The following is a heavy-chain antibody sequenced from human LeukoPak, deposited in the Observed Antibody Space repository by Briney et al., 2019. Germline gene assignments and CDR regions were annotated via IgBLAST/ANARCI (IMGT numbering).Heavy chain of an antibody. D-gene: IGHD3-16*02. CDR2: ISNDGSQK. CDR3: ARDSTLGGVIVTGPRGSDY. J-gene: IGHJ4*02. Sequence: GGSLRLSCAASGFTSSSYAMHWVRQAPGKGLEWVAVISNDGSQKYYADSVKGRFTVSRDISKNTLHLQMNSLRTEDTALYYCARDSTLGGVIVTGPRGSDYWGQGTLVTVSS. CDR1: GFTSSSYA. V-gene: IGHV3-30-3*01.